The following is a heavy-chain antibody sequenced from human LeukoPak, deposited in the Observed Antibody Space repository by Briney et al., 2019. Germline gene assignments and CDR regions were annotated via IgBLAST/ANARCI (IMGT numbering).Heavy chain of an antibody. CDR1: GRFFSGDY. V-gene: IGHV4-34*01. J-gene: IGHJ4*02. CDR2: INHSGGT. D-gene: IGHD6-19*01. CDR3: ARGDSLAVAPGY. Sequence: SETLSLTCAVYGRFFSGDYWSWIRQPPGKGLEWIGEINHSGGTNYNPSLKSRVTISVDTSKNQFSLKLSSVTAADTAVYYCARGDSLAVAPGYWGQGTLVTVSS.